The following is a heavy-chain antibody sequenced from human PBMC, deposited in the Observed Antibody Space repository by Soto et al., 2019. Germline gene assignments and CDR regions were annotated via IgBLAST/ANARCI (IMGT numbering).Heavy chain of an antibody. V-gene: IGHV3-73*02. D-gene: IGHD1-1*01. CDR2: IGRKANNYAT. Sequence: EVHLVQSGGGLVQPGGSLKLSCAASGFIFSGSAMHWVRQASGKGLEWVGRIGRKANNYATEYAASVEGRFTISRDESKTTTFLLMNSLKSEGTAVYFCVRQLLEVSPLDHWGQGTLFTASS. CDR1: GFIFSGSA. J-gene: IGHJ4*02. CDR3: VRQLLEVSPLDH.